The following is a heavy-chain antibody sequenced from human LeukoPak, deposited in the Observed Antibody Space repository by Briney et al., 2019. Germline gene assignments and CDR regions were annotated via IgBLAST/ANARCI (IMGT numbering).Heavy chain of an antibody. CDR3: ARYGRRGLLHGFDI. CDR2: ISISSSYI. D-gene: IGHD2-15*01. Sequence: PGGSLRLSCAASGFTVSINYMSWVRQAPGKGLEWVSSISISSSYIYYADAVKGRFTISRDTAKNSLYLQMNSLRAEDTAVYYCARYGRRGLLHGFDIWGQGTVVTVSS. J-gene: IGHJ3*02. V-gene: IGHV3-21*01. CDR1: GFTVSINY.